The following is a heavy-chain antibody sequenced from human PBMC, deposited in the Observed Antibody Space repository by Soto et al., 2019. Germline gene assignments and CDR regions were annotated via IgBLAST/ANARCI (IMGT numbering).Heavy chain of an antibody. Sequence: SETLSLTCTVSGGSISSGGYYWSWIRQHPGKGLEWIGYIYYSGSTYYNPSLKSRVTISVDTSKNQFSLKLSSVTAADTAVYYCARIVSDYVWGSYGIFDYWGQGTLVTVSS. J-gene: IGHJ4*02. CDR1: GGSISSGGYY. V-gene: IGHV4-31*03. CDR3: ARIVSDYVWGSYGIFDY. D-gene: IGHD3-16*01. CDR2: IYYSGST.